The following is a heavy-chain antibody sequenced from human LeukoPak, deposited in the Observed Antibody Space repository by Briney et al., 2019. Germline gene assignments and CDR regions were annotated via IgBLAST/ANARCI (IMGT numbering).Heavy chain of an antibody. CDR1: GSSVSSGSYY. CDR3: ARAGHYYDILTGYYGLDY. V-gene: IGHV4-61*01. J-gene: IGHJ4*02. Sequence: NPSETLSLTCTVSGSSVSSGSYYWSWIRQPPGKGLEWIGYIYYSGSTNYNPSLKSRVTISVDTSKNQFSLKLSSVTAADTAVYYCARAGHYYDILTGYYGLDYWGQGTLVTVSS. D-gene: IGHD3-9*01. CDR2: IYYSGST.